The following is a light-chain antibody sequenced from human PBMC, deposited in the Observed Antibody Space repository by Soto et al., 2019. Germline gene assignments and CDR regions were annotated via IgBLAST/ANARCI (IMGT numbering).Light chain of an antibody. CDR1: QSVRSRY. J-gene: IGKJ5*01. V-gene: IGKV3-20*01. CDR2: GAS. Sequence: EAVLSQSPGTLSLYPGERATLSCRASQSVRSRYLAWYQQKPGQAPRLLISGASSRATGIPDRFSGSGSGTDFTLTVSRLEPEDFALYYCQQYGNSPTTFGQGRRLAI. CDR3: QQYGNSPTT.